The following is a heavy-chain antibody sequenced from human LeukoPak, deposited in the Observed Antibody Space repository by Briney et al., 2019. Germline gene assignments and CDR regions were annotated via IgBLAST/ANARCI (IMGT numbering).Heavy chain of an antibody. D-gene: IGHD3-10*01. CDR1: GFTFSTYA. CDR3: ARTTTPHYYGSGSYALGY. CDR2: ISYDGSNK. V-gene: IGHV3-30-3*01. J-gene: IGHJ4*02. Sequence: PGGSLRLSCAASGFTFSTYAMHWVRQGPGKGLEWVAIISYDGSNKYYADSVKGQFTISRDNSKNTLYLQMSSLSAEDTAVYYCARTTTPHYYGSGSYALGYWGQGTLVTVPS.